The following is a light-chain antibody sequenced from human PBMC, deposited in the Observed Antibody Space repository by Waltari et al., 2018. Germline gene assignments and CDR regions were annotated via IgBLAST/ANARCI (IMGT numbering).Light chain of an antibody. J-gene: IGLJ3*02. Sequence: QSVLTQPPSASGTPGQRVTISCSGSSSNIGDNVVNWYQQLPGKAPKLLIYRNDQRPSGVPDRFSASKSGTSASLAISGLQSEDKADYYCAAWDDRMNGHWVFGGGTKVTVL. CDR2: RND. V-gene: IGLV1-44*01. CDR3: AAWDDRMNGHWV. CDR1: SSNIGDNV.